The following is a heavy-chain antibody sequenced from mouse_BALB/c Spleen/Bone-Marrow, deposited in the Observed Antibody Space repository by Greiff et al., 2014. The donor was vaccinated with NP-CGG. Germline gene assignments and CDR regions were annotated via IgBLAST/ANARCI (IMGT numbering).Heavy chain of an antibody. Sequence: SGTVLARPGASVKMSCKASGYTFTSYWMHRVKQRPGQGLEWIGAIYPGNSDTSYNQKFKGKAKLTAVTSTSTAYMELSSLTNEDSAVYYCTRYYYRFSAWFAYWGQGTLVTVSA. D-gene: IGHD2-14*01. CDR1: GYTFTSYW. CDR3: TRYYYRFSAWFAY. J-gene: IGHJ3*01. CDR2: IYPGNSDT. V-gene: IGHV1-5*01.